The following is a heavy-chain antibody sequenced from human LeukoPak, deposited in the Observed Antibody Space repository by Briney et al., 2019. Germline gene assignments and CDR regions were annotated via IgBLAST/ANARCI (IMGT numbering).Heavy chain of an antibody. J-gene: IGHJ6*03. CDR3: AREDPFYYMDV. V-gene: IGHV3-21*06. Sequence: GGSLRLSCAASGFTFSSYSMNWVRQAPGKGLEWVSSISTSSSYIYYADSVKGRFTISRDNAKNSLYLQMNSLRAEDTAVYYCAREDPFYYMDVWGKGTTVTVSS. CDR1: GFTFSSYS. CDR2: ISTSSSYI.